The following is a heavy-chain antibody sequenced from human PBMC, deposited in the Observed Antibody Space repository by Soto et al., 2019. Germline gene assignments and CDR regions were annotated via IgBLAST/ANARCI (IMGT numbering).Heavy chain of an antibody. J-gene: IGHJ4*02. CDR1: GFTFDDYG. D-gene: IGHD2-15*01. CDR3: AKEVVVGQKSWVTYFDS. V-gene: IGHV3-9*01. Sequence: PGGSLRLSCAASGFTFDDYGMHWVRLAPGKGLEWVAAISWDSGIIDYVDSVRGRFTISRDNAKSSLYLQMNSLRAEDTALYYCAKEVVVGQKSWVTYFDSCGQGPLVTVSS. CDR2: ISWDSGII.